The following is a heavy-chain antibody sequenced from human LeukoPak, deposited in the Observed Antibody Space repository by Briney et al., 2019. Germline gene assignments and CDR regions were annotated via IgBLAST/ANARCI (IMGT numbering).Heavy chain of an antibody. V-gene: IGHV1-18*01. Sequence: ASVKVSCKASGYTFTSQGISWVRQAPGQGLEWMGWISAYNGNTNYAQKVQGRVTMTTDTSTSTAHMELRSLRSDDTAVYYCARAEVGRSWDYFDYWGQGTLVTVSS. CDR1: GYTFTSQG. CDR2: ISAYNGNT. D-gene: IGHD6-13*01. CDR3: ARAEVGRSWDYFDY. J-gene: IGHJ4*02.